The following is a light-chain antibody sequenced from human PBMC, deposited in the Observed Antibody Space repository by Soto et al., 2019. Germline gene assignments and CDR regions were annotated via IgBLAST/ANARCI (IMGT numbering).Light chain of an antibody. CDR1: QSIASR. CDR2: GAS. J-gene: IGKJ5*01. V-gene: IGKV1-39*01. CDR3: QQTYSIPYT. Sequence: DIQMTQSPSSLSASVGDRVTITCRASQSIASRLNWYQQKPGSAPKLLIYGASTLESGVPSRFSGSGSGTDFTLTISSLQPEDFATYYCQQTYSIPYTFGQGTRLEIK.